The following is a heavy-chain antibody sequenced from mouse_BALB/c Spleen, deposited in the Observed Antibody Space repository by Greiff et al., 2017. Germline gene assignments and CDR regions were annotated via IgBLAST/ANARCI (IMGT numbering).Heavy chain of an antibody. CDR2: ISYSGST. V-gene: IGHV3-2*02. D-gene: IGHD2-3*01. CDR3: ASWLLRPAWFAY. J-gene: IGHJ3*01. CDR1: GYSITSDYA. Sequence: EVKLVESGPGLVKPSQSLSLTCTVTGYSITSDYAWNWIRQFPGNKLWWMGFISYSGSTSYNPSLKSRIAITRDTSKNQFFLQLNSVTTEDTATYYCASWLLRPAWFAYWGQGTLVTVSA.